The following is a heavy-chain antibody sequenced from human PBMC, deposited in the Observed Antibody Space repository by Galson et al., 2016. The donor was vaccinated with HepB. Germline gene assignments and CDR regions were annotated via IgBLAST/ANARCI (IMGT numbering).Heavy chain of an antibody. J-gene: IGHJ4*02. CDR3: ARRAGYSGYDGYFDY. CDR2: IDPSDSYT. D-gene: IGHD5-12*01. V-gene: IGHV5-10-1*01. CDR1: GYSFTGYW. Sequence: QSGAEVKKPGESLRISCKGSGYSFTGYWISWVRQMPGKGLEWMGRIDPSDSYTNYSPSFQGHVTISADKSIRTAFLQWSSLKASDTAMYYCARRAGYSGYDGYFDYWGQGTLVTVSS.